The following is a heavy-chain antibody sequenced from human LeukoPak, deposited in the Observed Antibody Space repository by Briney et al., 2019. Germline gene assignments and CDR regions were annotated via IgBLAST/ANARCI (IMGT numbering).Heavy chain of an antibody. J-gene: IGHJ4*02. CDR3: ARATRYSSSWYAY. CDR2: INPNSGGT. D-gene: IGHD6-13*01. V-gene: IGHV1-2*02. CDR1: GYTFTGYY. Sequence: ASVKVSCKASGYTFTGYYMRWVRQAPGQGLEWMGWINPNSGGTNYAQKFQGRVTMTRDTSISTAYMELSRLRSDDTAVYYCARATRYSSSWYAYWGQGTLVTVSS.